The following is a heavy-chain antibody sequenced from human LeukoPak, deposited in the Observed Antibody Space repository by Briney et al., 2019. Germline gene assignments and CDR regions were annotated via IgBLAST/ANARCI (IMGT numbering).Heavy chain of an antibody. Sequence: GGSLRLSCAASGFTFSSYSMNWVRQAPGKGLEWVSSISSSSSYIYYADSVKGRFTISRDDAKNSLYLQMNSLRAEDTAVYYCARDAPPGAAASGDWGQGTLVTVSS. V-gene: IGHV3-21*01. J-gene: IGHJ4*02. CDR1: GFTFSSYS. D-gene: IGHD6-13*01. CDR3: ARDAPPGAAASGD. CDR2: ISSSSSYI.